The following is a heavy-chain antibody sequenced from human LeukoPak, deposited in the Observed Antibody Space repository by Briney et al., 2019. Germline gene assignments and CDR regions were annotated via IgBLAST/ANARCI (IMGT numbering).Heavy chain of an antibody. Sequence: PRASVKVSCKASGYTFTSYDFNWVRQATGQRPEWMGWMSPNSGDTGYAQKFQDRVTMTGNTSISTAYMELSSLRSDDTAVYYCARGPPNWGYDYWGPGTLVTVSS. D-gene: IGHD7-27*01. CDR2: MSPNSGDT. CDR3: ARGPPNWGYDY. V-gene: IGHV1-8*01. J-gene: IGHJ4*02. CDR1: GYTFTSYD.